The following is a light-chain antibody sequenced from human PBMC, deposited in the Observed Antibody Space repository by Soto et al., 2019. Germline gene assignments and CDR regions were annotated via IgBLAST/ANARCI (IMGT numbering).Light chain of an antibody. V-gene: IGLV1-47*01. CDR3: AAWDDSLSVVV. CDR2: KNN. CDR1: SSNIGSNY. Sequence: QSVLIQPPSASGTPGQRVTISCSGSSSNIGSNYVYWYQQLPGTAPKLLIYKNNQRPPGVPDRFSGSKSGTSASLAISGLRSEDEADYYCAAWDDSLSVVVFGGGTK. J-gene: IGLJ2*01.